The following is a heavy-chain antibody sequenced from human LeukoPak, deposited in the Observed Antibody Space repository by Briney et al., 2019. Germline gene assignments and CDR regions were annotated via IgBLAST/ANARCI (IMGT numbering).Heavy chain of an antibody. CDR2: IYYSGST. Sequence: PSETLSLTCTVSGGSISSYYWSWIRQPPGKGLEWIGYIYYSGSTNYNPSLKSRVTISVDTSKNQFSLKLSSVTAADTAVYYCARSPPFYGDYVFDYWGQGTLVTVSS. V-gene: IGHV4-59*01. J-gene: IGHJ4*02. CDR3: ARSPPFYGDYVFDY. CDR1: GGSISSYY. D-gene: IGHD4-17*01.